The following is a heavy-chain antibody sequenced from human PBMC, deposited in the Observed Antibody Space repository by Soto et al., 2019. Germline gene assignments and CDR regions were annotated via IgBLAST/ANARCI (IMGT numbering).Heavy chain of an antibody. J-gene: IGHJ2*01. V-gene: IGHV3-23*01. CDR3: ARRAGGAVVWYYDL. Sequence: EEQLLESGGGVVQRGGSLRLSCAASGFIFSNYAMTWVRQAPGKGLEWVSRISGRGGSTYYADSVKGRVTMSRDNSKNTLKLQMNSLSAEDTAIYYCARRAGGAVVWYYDLWGRGTLVTV. CDR1: GFIFSNYA. CDR2: ISGRGGST. D-gene: IGHD2-21*01.